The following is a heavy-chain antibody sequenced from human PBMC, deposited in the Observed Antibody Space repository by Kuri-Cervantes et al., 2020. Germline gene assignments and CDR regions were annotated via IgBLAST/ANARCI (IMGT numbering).Heavy chain of an antibody. CDR2: ISVYNGNT. CDR1: GYTFSNYG. D-gene: IGHD6-13*01. CDR3: ARFDRYSSSWYHYYYGMDV. V-gene: IGHV1-18*01. J-gene: IGHJ6*02. Sequence: ASVKVSCKASGYTFSNYGISWVRQAPGQGLEWMGWISVYNGNTSYAQKFQGRVTMTRDTSTSTVYMELSSLRSEDTAVYYCARFDRYSSSWYHYYYGMDVWGQGTTVTVSS.